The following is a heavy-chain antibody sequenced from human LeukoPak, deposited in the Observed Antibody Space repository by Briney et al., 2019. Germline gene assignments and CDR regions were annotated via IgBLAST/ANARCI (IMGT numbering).Heavy chain of an antibody. V-gene: IGHV3-7*01. D-gene: IGHD4-17*01. CDR3: ARESGNGDYGFDY. J-gene: IGHJ4*02. CDR2: IKQDGSEK. CDR1: GFTFSSYW. Sequence: GGSLRLSCAASGFTFSSYWMSGVRRAPGRGVEGVANIKQDGSEKYYVDSVKGRFTISIDNAKNSLYLQMNSLRAEDTAVYYCARESGNGDYGFDYWGQGTLVTVSS.